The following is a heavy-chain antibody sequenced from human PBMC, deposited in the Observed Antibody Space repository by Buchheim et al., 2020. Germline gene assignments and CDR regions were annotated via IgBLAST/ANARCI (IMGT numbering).Heavy chain of an antibody. CDR1: GNTFSSHH. CDR2: MDPGGGST. J-gene: IGHJ4*02. Sequence: QVHLVQSGAEVKKPGASVRVSCKASGNTFSSHHVHWVRQAPGQGLEWLGIMDPGGGSTINAQNFQGRVTMTRDTSTSTVYMVLSSLTSDDTAVYFCAREADSATFYPPDYWGQRTL. CDR3: AREADSATFYPPDY. D-gene: IGHD1-26*01. V-gene: IGHV1-46*03.